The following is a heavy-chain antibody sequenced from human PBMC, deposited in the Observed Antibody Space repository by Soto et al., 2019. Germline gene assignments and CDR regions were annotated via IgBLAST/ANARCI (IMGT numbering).Heavy chain of an antibody. J-gene: IGHJ5*02. Sequence: EVQLVESGGGLVQPGGSLRLSCAASGFTFSSYSMNWVRQAPGKGLEWVSYISSSSSTIYYADSVKGRFTISRDNAKNSLYLQMNSLRAEDTAVYYCARPGRGYSRSWFDPWGQGTLVTVSS. CDR3: ARPGRGYSRSWFDP. V-gene: IGHV3-48*01. CDR2: ISSSSSTI. D-gene: IGHD6-13*01. CDR1: GFTFSSYS.